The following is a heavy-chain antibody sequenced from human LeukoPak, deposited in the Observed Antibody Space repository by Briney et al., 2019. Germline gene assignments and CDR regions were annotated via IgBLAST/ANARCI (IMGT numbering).Heavy chain of an antibody. CDR1: GGTFSSYA. D-gene: IGHD2-15*01. Sequence: SVKVSCKASGGTFSSYAISWVRQAPGQGLEWMGGIIPIFGTANYAQKFQGRVTITADESTSTAYMELSSLRSEDTAVYYCARDRQPGYCSGGSCRSAEYFQHWGQGTLVTVSS. CDR2: IIPIFGTA. CDR3: ARDRQPGYCSGGSCRSAEYFQH. J-gene: IGHJ1*01. V-gene: IGHV1-69*13.